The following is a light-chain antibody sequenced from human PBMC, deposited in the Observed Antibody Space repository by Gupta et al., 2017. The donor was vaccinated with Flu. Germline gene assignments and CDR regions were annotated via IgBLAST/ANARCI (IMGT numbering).Light chain of an antibody. V-gene: IGKV1-33*01. CDR3: QQYDSLPYT. Sequence: PSSLSVSVGDRVTITCQASQDIKKTLNWYQQKPGQAPKLLIYDVSSLETWVPSRFSGGGSGTDFTFTISSLQPEDIATYFCQQYDSLPYTFGQGTKLEI. J-gene: IGKJ2*01. CDR1: QDIKKT. CDR2: DVS.